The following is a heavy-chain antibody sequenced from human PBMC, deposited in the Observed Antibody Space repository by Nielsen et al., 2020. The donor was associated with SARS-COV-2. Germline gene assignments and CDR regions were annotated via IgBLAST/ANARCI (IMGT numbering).Heavy chain of an antibody. D-gene: IGHD2-2*02. CDR2: ISYEGSKQ. CDR1: GFSFNNYG. CDR3: AKDRAIFMIHFRRGGPDY. V-gene: IGHV3-30*18. Sequence: GGSLRLSCAASGFSFNNYGMHWVRQAPGKGLEWVAYISYEGSKQFYADSVKGRFTISRDFSKSTLYLQMNSLRAEDTAMYYCAKDRAIFMIHFRRGGPDYWGQGTLVTVSS. J-gene: IGHJ4*02.